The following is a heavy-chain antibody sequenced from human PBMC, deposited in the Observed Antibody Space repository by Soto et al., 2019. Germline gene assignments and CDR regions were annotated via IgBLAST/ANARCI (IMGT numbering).Heavy chain of an antibody. CDR1: GFTSSGDA. CDR3: TRDYVMDV. V-gene: IGHV3-21*01. J-gene: IGHJ6*02. Sequence: XVSLRLSCAASGFTSSGDAMNWVRQAPGKGLEWVSSISTTSTYIYYADSVKGRFTISRDNAKNSLHLQMNSLRAEDTAVYYCTRDYVMDVWGQGTTVTVSS. D-gene: IGHD3-10*02. CDR2: ISTTSTYI.